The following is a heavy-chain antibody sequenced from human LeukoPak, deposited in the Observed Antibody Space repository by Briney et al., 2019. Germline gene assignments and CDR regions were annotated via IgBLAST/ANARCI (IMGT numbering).Heavy chain of an antibody. CDR1: GVTFSSYA. CDR2: IIPILGIA. V-gene: IGHV1-69*04. J-gene: IGHJ4*02. D-gene: IGHD3-9*01. Sequence: SVKVSCKASGVTFSSYAISWVRQAPGQGLEWMGRIIPILGIANYAQKFQGRVTITADKSTSTAYMELSSLRSEDTAVYYCARDGNFGYYDILTGYYPFDYWGQGTLVTVSS. CDR3: ARDGNFGYYDILTGYYPFDY.